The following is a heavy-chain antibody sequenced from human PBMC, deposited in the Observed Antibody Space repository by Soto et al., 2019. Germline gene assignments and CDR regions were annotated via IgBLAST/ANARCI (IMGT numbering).Heavy chain of an antibody. Sequence: GGSLRLSCAVSGFTFSSYVMSWVRQAPGKGLEWVSAISGSGGSTYYTDSVKGRFTISRDNSKNTLYLQMNSLRADDTAVYYCAKVGYYDSSGHNWFDPWGQGTLVTVSS. CDR1: GFTFSSYV. V-gene: IGHV3-23*01. D-gene: IGHD3-22*01. CDR3: AKVGYYDSSGHNWFDP. J-gene: IGHJ5*02. CDR2: ISGSGGST.